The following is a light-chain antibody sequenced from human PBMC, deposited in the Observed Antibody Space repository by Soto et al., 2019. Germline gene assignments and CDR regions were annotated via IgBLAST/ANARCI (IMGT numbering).Light chain of an antibody. J-gene: IGLJ1*01. V-gene: IGLV2-8*01. Sequence: QSVLTQPPSASGSPGQSVTISCTGTSSDVGGYNFVSWYQQHPGKAPKLMIYEVNKRPSGVPDRFSGSKSGNTASLTVSGLQADDEADYYCSSYASGNSFVFGTGTKVTVL. CDR3: SSYASGNSFV. CDR1: SSDVGGYNF. CDR2: EVN.